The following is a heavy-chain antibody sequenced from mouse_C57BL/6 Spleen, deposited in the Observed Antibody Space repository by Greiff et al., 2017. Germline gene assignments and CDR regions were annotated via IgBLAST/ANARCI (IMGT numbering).Heavy chain of an antibody. CDR3: ARSGSYYSNPAWFAY. V-gene: IGHV1-26*01. J-gene: IGHJ3*01. D-gene: IGHD2-5*01. CDR1: GYTFTDYY. Sequence: EVQLQQSGPELVKPGASVKISCKASGYTFTDYYMNWVKQSHGKSLEWIGDINPNNGGTSYNQKFKGKATLTVDKSSSTAYMELRSLTSEDSAVYYCARSGSYYSNPAWFAYWGQGTLVTVSA. CDR2: INPNNGGT.